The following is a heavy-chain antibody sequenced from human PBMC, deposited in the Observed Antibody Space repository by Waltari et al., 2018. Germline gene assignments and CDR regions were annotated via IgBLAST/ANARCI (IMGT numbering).Heavy chain of an antibody. CDR2: IYYSGGT. CDR3: ARHVKDSSSSVDWFDP. V-gene: IGHV4-39*01. CDR1: GGSISSGNFY. Sequence: QLQLQESGPGLVKPSETLSLTCTVSGGSISSGNFYWGWIRQPPGKGLEWIGSIYYSGGTYYNPSLKSRVTISVDTSKNQFSLKLSSVTAADTAVFYGARHVKDSSSSVDWFDPWGQGTLVTVSS. D-gene: IGHD6-6*01. J-gene: IGHJ5*02.